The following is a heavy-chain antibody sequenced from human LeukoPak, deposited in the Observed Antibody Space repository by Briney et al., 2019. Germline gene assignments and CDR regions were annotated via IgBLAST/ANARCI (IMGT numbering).Heavy chain of an antibody. CDR3: ARDRLLWFGELDS. CDR1: GASISSTSYY. Sequence: PSETLSLTCTVSGASISSTSYYWGWLRQPPGKGLEWIGSIYYSESTYYNPSLKSRVTISVDTSKNRISLKLSSVTAADTDIYYCARDRLLWFGELDSWGQGTLVIVSS. CDR2: IYYSEST. J-gene: IGHJ5*01. V-gene: IGHV4-39*07. D-gene: IGHD3-10*01.